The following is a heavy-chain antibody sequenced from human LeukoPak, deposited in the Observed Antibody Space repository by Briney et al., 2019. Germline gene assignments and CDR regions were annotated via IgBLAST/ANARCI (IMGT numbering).Heavy chain of an antibody. V-gene: IGHV3-23*01. D-gene: IGHD1-7*01. CDR2: VGGGPDI. J-gene: IGHJ4*02. CDR1: GFTFNIYA. Sequence: PGGSLRLSCVASGFTFNIYAMSWVRQAPGKGLEWVAGVGGGPDIHYADSVKGRFTASRDDSKNTVYLHMSSLRVEDAAKYFCAKDATSGNSIWGHFDCWGQGTLVTVST. CDR3: AKDATSGNSIWGHFDC.